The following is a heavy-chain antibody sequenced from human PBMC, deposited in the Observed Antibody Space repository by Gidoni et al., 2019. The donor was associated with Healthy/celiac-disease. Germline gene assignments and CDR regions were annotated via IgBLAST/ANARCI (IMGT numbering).Heavy chain of an antibody. CDR2: IDYSGST. V-gene: IGHV4-31*03. D-gene: IGHD3-3*01. Sequence: QVQLQESGPGLVKPSQTLSLTCTVSGGSISSGGYYWSWIRQHPGKGLEWIGYIDYSGSTYYNPSLKSRVTISVDTSKNQFSLKLSSVTAADTAVYYCARVVEGSDFWSGQTPNWFDPWGQGTLVTVSS. J-gene: IGHJ5*02. CDR3: ARVVEGSDFWSGQTPNWFDP. CDR1: GGSISSGGYY.